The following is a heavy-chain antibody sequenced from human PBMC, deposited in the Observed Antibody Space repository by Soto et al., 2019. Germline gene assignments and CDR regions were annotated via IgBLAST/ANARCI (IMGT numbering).Heavy chain of an antibody. D-gene: IGHD1-1*01. CDR3: ATEGPKTNCNFDF. CDR1: GFTFASCG. J-gene: IGHJ3*01. CDR2: ISQTGANT. Sequence: GGSLRLSCLASGFTFASCGMNWVRQAPGKGLEWVAGISQTGANTYYADSVRGRFIISRDNSRKTVSLEMNSLRGEDSALYYCATEGPKTNCNFDFWGQGTKVTVSS. V-gene: IGHV3-23*01.